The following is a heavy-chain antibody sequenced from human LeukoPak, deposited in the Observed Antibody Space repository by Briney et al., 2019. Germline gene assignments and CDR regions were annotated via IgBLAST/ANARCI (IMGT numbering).Heavy chain of an antibody. CDR3: ARLPNTYGATHFDY. Sequence: SETLSLTCTVSGGSISSYYWAWMRQPPGKGLEWIGYIYYSGSKYSGSSNNNPSLKSRVTISVDTSKNQFSLKLSSVTAADTAVYYCARLPNTYGATHFDYWGQGTLVTVSS. D-gene: IGHD1-26*01. CDR2: IYYSGSKYSGSS. J-gene: IGHJ4*02. CDR1: GGSISSYY. V-gene: IGHV4-59*08.